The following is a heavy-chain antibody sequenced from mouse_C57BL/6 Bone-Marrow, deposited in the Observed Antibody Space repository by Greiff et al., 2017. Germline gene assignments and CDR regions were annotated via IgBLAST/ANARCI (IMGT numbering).Heavy chain of an antibody. CDR3: ARWKDYFDY. Sequence: QVQLQQSGAELMKPGASVKLSCKASGYTFTGYWIEWVKQRPGHSLEWIGEICPGSGSTNYHEKLKGKATFTADTSSNTTYMQLSSLTTEDSAIYYCARWKDYFDYWGQGTTLTVSS. CDR1: GYTFTGYW. J-gene: IGHJ2*01. CDR2: ICPGSGST. V-gene: IGHV1-9*01.